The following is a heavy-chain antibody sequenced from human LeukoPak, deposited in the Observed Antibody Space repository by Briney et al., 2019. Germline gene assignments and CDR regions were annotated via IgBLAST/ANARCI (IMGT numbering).Heavy chain of an antibody. D-gene: IGHD3-9*01. V-gene: IGHV1-8*01. CDR2: MSPNSGNT. J-gene: IGHJ4*02. Sequence: ASVKVSCKASGYTFTSYDINWGRQATGQGLEWMGWMSPNSGNTGYAQKFQGRVTMTRNTSISTAYMELSSLRSEDTAVYYCARGSVLTGLFDYWGQGTLVTVSS. CDR3: ARGSVLTGLFDY. CDR1: GYTFTSYD.